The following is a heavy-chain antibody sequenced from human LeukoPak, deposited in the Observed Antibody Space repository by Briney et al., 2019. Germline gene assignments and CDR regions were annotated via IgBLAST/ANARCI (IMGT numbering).Heavy chain of an antibody. D-gene: IGHD5-18*01. J-gene: IGHJ4*02. CDR2: INHSGST. V-gene: IGHV4-34*01. CDR3: ARRPGYSYGPRGGLDY. Sequence: SETLSLTCAVYGGSFSGYYWSWIRQPPGKGLEWIGEINHSGSTNYNPSLKSRVTISVDTSKNQFSLKLSSVTAADTAVYYCARRPGYSYGPRGGLDYWGQGTLVTVSP. CDR1: GGSFSGYY.